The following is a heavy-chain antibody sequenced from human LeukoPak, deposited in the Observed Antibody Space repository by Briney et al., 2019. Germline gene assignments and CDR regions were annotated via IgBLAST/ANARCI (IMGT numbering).Heavy chain of an antibody. J-gene: IGHJ5*02. CDR1: GFTFSSYA. CDR2: ISGSGGST. D-gene: IGHD2-15*01. CDR3: AKDGDIVVVVAANFNWFDP. Sequence: GGSLRLSCAASGFTFSSYAMSWVRQAPGKGLEWVSAISGSGGSTYYADSVKGRFTISRDSSKNTLYLQMNSLRAEDTAVYYCAKDGDIVVVVAANFNWFDPWGQGTLVTVSS. V-gene: IGHV3-23*01.